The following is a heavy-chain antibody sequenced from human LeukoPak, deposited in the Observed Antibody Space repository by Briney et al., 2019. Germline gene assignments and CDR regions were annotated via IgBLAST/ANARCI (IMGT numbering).Heavy chain of an antibody. CDR1: GYTFTSYD. J-gene: IGHJ6*03. CDR3: ARSRYYDSSGYYYEYYYYMDV. V-gene: IGHV1-8*01. D-gene: IGHD3-22*01. Sequence: ASVKVSCKASGYTFTSYDINWVRQATGQGLEWMGWMNPNSGNTGYAQKFQGRVTITRNTSISTAYMELSSLRSEDTAVYYCARSRYYDSSGYYYEYYYYMDVWGKGTTVTVSS. CDR2: MNPNSGNT.